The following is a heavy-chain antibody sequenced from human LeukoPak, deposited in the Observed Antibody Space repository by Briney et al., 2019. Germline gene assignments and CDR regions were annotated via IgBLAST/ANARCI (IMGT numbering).Heavy chain of an antibody. V-gene: IGHV4-39*07. Sequence: SETLSLTCTVSGGSISSYYWGWIRQPPGKGLEWIGSIYYSGSTYYNPSLKSRVTISVDTSKNQFSLKLSSVTAADTAVYYCARTIRFWSGIRAVYYYYYYMDVWGKGTTVTVSS. J-gene: IGHJ6*03. CDR2: IYYSGST. CDR1: GGSISSYY. CDR3: ARTIRFWSGIRAVYYYYYYMDV. D-gene: IGHD3-3*01.